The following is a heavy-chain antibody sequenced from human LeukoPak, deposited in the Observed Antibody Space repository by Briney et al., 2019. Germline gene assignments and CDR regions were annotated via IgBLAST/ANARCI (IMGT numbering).Heavy chain of an antibody. CDR2: ISSSSSYI. J-gene: IGHJ4*02. CDR1: GFTFSSYW. V-gene: IGHV3-21*01. D-gene: IGHD6-25*01. CDR3: ARAGSAAAYFDY. Sequence: GGSLRLSCAASGFTFSSYWMSWVRQAPGKGLEWVSSISSSSSYIYYADSVKGRFTISRDNAKNSLYLQMNSLRAEDTAVYYCARAGSAAAYFDYWGQGTLVTVSS.